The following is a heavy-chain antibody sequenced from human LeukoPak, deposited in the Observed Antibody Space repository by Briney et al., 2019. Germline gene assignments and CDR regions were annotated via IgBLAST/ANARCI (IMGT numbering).Heavy chain of an antibody. D-gene: IGHD3-9*01. J-gene: IGHJ4*02. Sequence: PSETLSLTCAVYGGSFSGYYWSWIRQPPGKGLEWIGEINHSGSTNYNPSLKSRVTISVDTSKNQFSLKLSSVTAADTAVYYCARGLGATGPYDYWGQGTLDTVSS. CDR2: INHSGST. CDR3: ARGLGATGPYDY. CDR1: GGSFSGYY. V-gene: IGHV4-34*01.